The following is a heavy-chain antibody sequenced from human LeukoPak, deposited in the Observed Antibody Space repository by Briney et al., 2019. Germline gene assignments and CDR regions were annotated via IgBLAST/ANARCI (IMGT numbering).Heavy chain of an antibody. D-gene: IGHD2-2*02. Sequence: GASVKVSCKASGYTFTSYGISWVRQAPGQGLEWMGWINPNSGGTNYAQKFQGRVTMTRDTSISTAYMELSRLRSDDTAVYYCGRVLDCSSTSCYNAFDIWGQGTMVTVSS. V-gene: IGHV1-2*02. CDR3: GRVLDCSSTSCYNAFDI. CDR1: GYTFTSYG. J-gene: IGHJ3*02. CDR2: INPNSGGT.